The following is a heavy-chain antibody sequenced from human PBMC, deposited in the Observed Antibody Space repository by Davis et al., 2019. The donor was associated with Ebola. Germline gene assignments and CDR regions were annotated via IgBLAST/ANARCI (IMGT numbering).Heavy chain of an antibody. V-gene: IGHV4-39*01. CDR1: ACSISSSSYY. CDR3: ARHSSSFRKNWFDP. CDR2: IYYSEST. D-gene: IGHD6-6*01. Sequence: GSLRLSCTVSACSISSSSYYWGWTRKPPGKGLEWIGSIYYSESTYYNPSLKMRVTISVDTSKNQFSLKLSSVTAADTAVYYCARHSSSFRKNWFDPWGQGTLVTVSS. J-gene: IGHJ5*02.